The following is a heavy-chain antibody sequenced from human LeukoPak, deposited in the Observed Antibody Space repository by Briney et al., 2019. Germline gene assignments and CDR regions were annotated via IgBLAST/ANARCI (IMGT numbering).Heavy chain of an antibody. Sequence: SETLSLTCTVSGGSISSSSYYWGWIRQPPGKGLEWIGSIYYSASTYYNPSLKSRVTISVDTSKNQFSLKLSSVTAADTAVYYCARLGLNYGSGSYYPYYFDYWGQGTLVSVSS. CDR3: ARLGLNYGSGSYYPYYFDY. CDR1: GGSISSSSYY. D-gene: IGHD3-10*01. CDR2: IYYSAST. V-gene: IGHV4-39*01. J-gene: IGHJ4*02.